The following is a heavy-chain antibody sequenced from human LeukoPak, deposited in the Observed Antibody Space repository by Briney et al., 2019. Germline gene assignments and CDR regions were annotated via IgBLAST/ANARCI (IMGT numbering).Heavy chain of an antibody. V-gene: IGHV4-4*07. J-gene: IGHJ6*03. D-gene: IGHD4-17*01. CDR1: GGSINSYY. CDR3: ARVTTSYYYYYMDV. Sequence: SETLSLTCTVSGGSINSYYWSWIRQPAGKGLEWLGRIYTSGSTNYNPSLKSRVTMSVDTSKNQFSLKLSSVTAADTAVYYCARVTTSYYYYYMDVWGKGTTVTVSS. CDR2: IYTSGST.